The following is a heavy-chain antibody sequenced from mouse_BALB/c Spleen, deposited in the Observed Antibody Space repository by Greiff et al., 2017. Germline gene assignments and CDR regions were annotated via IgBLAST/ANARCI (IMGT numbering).Heavy chain of an antibody. CDR1: GFTFTDYY. J-gene: IGHJ3*01. Sequence: EVQVVESGGGLVQPGGSLRLSCATSGFTFTDYYMSWVRQPPGKALEWLGFIRNKANGYTTEYSASVKGRFTISRDNSQSILYLQMNTLRAEDSATYYCARDYLAFAYWGQGTLVTVSA. V-gene: IGHV7-3*02. D-gene: IGHD5-1*01. CDR2: IRNKANGYTT. CDR3: ARDYLAFAY.